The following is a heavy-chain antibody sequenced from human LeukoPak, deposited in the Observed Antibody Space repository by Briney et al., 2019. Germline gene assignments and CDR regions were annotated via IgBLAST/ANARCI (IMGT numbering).Heavy chain of an antibody. Sequence: GGSLRLSCAASGFTFSSYSMNWVRQAPGKGLECVSYISSNSSTIYYADSVKGRFTISRDNAKNSLYLQMNSLRAEDTAVYYCARDWDYPLDYWGQGTLVTVSS. CDR2: ISSNSSTI. J-gene: IGHJ4*02. CDR1: GFTFSSYS. CDR3: ARDWDYPLDY. V-gene: IGHV3-48*01. D-gene: IGHD1-7*01.